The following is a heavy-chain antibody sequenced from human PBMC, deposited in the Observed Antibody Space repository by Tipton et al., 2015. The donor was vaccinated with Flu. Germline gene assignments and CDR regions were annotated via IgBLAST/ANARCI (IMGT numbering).Heavy chain of an antibody. D-gene: IGHD1-14*01. CDR3: ARLAPDGWVLGTYYFDF. J-gene: IGHJ4*02. CDR2: IYYSGST. V-gene: IGHV4-59*07. Sequence: TLSLTCTVSGGSISPYYWSWIRQPPGKGLEWIGYIYYSGSTDYNPSLKSRVAISVDTSKNQFSLKLNSVTAADTAVYYCARLAPDGWVLGTYYFDFWGQGILVTVSS. CDR1: GGSISPYY.